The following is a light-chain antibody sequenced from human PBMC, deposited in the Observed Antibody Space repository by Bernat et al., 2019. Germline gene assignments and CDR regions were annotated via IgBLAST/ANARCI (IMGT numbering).Light chain of an antibody. V-gene: IGKV3D-15*01. Sequence: EIVMTQSPATLSVSPGERATLSCRASQSVSSSLAWYQQKPGQAPRLLIQGASGRATGSPARFRGSGSGTEFTLTITSLQSEDFAVYYCQQYHNLTPTFGQGTRLEIK. J-gene: IGKJ5*01. CDR1: QSVSSS. CDR3: QQYHNLTPT. CDR2: GAS.